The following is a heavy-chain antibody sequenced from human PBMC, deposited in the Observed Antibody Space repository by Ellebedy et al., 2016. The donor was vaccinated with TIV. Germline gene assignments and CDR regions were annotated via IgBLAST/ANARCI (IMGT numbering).Heavy chain of an antibody. V-gene: IGHV1-8*01. Sequence: ASVKVSCXASGYTFTSYDINWVRQATGQGLEWMGWMNPNSGNTGYAQKFQGRVTMTRNTSISTAYMELSSLRSEDTAVYYCARTPIIKKKIRGAYYGMDVWGQGTTVTVSS. CDR3: ARTPIIKKKIRGAYYGMDV. CDR1: GYTFTSYD. J-gene: IGHJ6*02. CDR2: MNPNSGNT. D-gene: IGHD3-10*01.